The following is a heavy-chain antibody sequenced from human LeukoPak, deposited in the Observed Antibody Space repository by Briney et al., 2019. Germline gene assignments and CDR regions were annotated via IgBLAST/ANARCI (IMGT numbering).Heavy chain of an antibody. Sequence: PGGSLRLSCAASGFTFSSYGMHWVRQAPGKGLEWVSVIYSGGSTYYADSVKGRFTISRDNSKNTLYLQMNSLRAEDTAVYYCARLEDDAFDIWGQGTMVTVSS. CDR3: ARLEDDAFDI. V-gene: IGHV3-66*01. CDR2: IYSGGST. J-gene: IGHJ3*02. D-gene: IGHD1-1*01. CDR1: GFTFSSYG.